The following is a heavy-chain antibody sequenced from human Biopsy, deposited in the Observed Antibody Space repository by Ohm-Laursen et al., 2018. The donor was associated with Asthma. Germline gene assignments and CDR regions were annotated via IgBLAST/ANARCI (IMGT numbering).Heavy chain of an antibody. V-gene: IGHV3-23*01. J-gene: IGHJ6*02. CDR3: ARITSANYYYGMDV. CDR2: HSGRGAKT. Sequence: SLRLSCAASGFSFSSYAMSWVRQAPGKGLEWVSGHSGRGAKTYYADSVKGRFTISRDNSKNTLYLQMITLRAEDTAVYYCARITSANYYYGMDVWGQGTTVTVSS. D-gene: IGHD1-20*01. CDR1: GFSFSSYA.